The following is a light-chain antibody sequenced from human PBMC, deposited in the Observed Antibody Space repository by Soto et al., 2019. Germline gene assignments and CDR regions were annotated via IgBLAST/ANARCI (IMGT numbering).Light chain of an antibody. Sequence: EIVLTQSPGTLSLSPGERVTLSCRASQSVSSTHLAWYQQKPGQAPRLLIYGASSRATGIPDRFSGSGSGTDFTLTISRVEPEDFAVFYCQQYGSSPYTFGQGTKLEIK. J-gene: IGKJ2*01. CDR2: GAS. V-gene: IGKV3-20*01. CDR1: QSVSSTH. CDR3: QQYGSSPYT.